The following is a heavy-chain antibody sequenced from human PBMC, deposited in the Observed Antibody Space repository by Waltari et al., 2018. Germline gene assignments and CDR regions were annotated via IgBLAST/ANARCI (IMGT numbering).Heavy chain of an antibody. D-gene: IGHD2-8*02. J-gene: IGHJ4*02. Sequence: MNWVRQAPGKGLEWVSYISSSSSTIYYADSVKGRFTISRDNAKNSLYLQMNSLRAEDTAVYYCARDPWSLWGQGTLVTVSS. V-gene: IGHV3-48*04. CDR3: ARDPWSL. CDR2: ISSSSSTI.